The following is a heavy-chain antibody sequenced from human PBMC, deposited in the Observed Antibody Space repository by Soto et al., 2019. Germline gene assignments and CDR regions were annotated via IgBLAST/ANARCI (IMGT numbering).Heavy chain of an antibody. D-gene: IGHD3-3*01. CDR1: GASLKSDY. V-gene: IGHV4-59*01. J-gene: IGHJ4*02. CDR2: MFYSGSA. CDR3: ARYYDFWTGLDF. Sequence: SETLSLSCTVSGASLKSDYWGWIRQPPGQGLEWIGYMFYSGSANYNPSLRSRAAISVDTSKNQFSLTVSSVPAADTAVYYCARYYDFWTGLDFWGQAILVTVSS.